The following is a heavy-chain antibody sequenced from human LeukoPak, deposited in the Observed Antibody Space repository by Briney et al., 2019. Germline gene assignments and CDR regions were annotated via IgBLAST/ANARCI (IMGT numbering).Heavy chain of an antibody. D-gene: IGHD2/OR15-2a*01. V-gene: IGHV3-48*01. CDR3: ARDYVYAFDY. J-gene: IGHJ4*02. CDR1: GFSFSSYS. Sequence: GGSLTLSCAASGFSFSSYSINWVRQAPGKGLEWVSYISGDGNAKHYTDSVEGRFTISRDNAKNALYLQMNSLRAEDTAVYFCARDYVYAFDYWGQGTLVTVSS. CDR2: ISGDGNAK.